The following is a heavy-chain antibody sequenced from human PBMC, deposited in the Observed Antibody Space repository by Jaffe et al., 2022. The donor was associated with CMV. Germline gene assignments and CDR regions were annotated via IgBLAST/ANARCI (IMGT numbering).Heavy chain of an antibody. D-gene: IGHD2-2*01. CDR2: IKQDGSEK. J-gene: IGHJ6*02. V-gene: IGHV3-7*01. CDR1: GFTFSSYW. CDR3: ARVPSVAGTWRIYYYYGMDV. Sequence: EVQLVESGGGLVQPGGSLRLSCAASGFTFSSYWMSWVRQAPGKGLEWVANIKQDGSEKYYVDSVKGRFTISRDNAKNSLYLQMNSLRAEDTAVYYCARVPSVAGTWRIYYYYGMDVWGQGTTVTVSS.